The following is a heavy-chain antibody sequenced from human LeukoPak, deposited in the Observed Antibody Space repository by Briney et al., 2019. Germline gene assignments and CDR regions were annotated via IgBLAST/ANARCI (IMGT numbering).Heavy chain of an antibody. Sequence: SETLSLTCTVSGYSISSGYYWGWIRQPPGKGLEWIGSIYHSGSTYYNPSLKSRVTISVDTSKNQFSLKLSSVTAADTAVYYCARLRYSGWSLGYFDYWGQGTLVTVSS. CDR1: GYSISSGYY. V-gene: IGHV4-38-2*02. J-gene: IGHJ4*02. CDR3: ARLRYSGWSLGYFDY. D-gene: IGHD6-19*01. CDR2: IYHSGST.